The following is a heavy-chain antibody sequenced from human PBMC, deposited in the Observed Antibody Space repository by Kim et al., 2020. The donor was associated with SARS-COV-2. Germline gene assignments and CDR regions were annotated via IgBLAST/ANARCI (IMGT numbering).Heavy chain of an antibody. CDR2: IYSSDSGGNT. D-gene: IGHD6-13*01. J-gene: IGHJ4*02. CDR3: ARVIVATGSEHSDY. V-gene: IGHV3-53*04. CDR1: GFTVSSNY. Sequence: GGSLRLSCAVSGFTVSSNYMSWVRQAPGKGLEWVSVIYSSDSGGNTYYADSVKGRFSITRHNSKNTLYLQMDSLRTEDTSFYYCARVIVATGSEHSDYWGQGTLVTVSS.